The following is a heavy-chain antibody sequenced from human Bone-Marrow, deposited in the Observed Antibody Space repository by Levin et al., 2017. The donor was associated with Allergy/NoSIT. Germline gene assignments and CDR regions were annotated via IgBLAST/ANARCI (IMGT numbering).Heavy chain of an antibody. CDR1: GGIFSSFP. J-gene: IGHJ4*02. CDR3: ARGLREYSISAPFDY. V-gene: IGHV1-69*06. CDR2: IIPIFGTT. D-gene: IGHD6-6*01. Sequence: KISCKASGGIFSSFPISWVRQAPGRGLEWMGGIIPIFGTTSYAQKFHGRVTITADKSTSTAYMELSSLTTDDTAVYYCARGLREYSISAPFDYWGQGTLVTVSS.